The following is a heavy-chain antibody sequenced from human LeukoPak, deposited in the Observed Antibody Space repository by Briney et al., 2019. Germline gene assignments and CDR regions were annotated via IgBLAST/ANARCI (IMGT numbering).Heavy chain of an antibody. J-gene: IGHJ4*02. CDR3: AKDSDFWSGYYF. CDR1: GFTFSSYA. Sequence: GGSLRLSCTASGFTFSSYAMSWVRQAPGKGLEWVSAISGSGGSTYYADSVKGRFTISRDNPKNTLYLQMNSLRAEDTAVYYCAKDSDFWSGYYFWGQGTLVTVSS. V-gene: IGHV3-23*01. D-gene: IGHD3-3*01. CDR2: ISGSGGST.